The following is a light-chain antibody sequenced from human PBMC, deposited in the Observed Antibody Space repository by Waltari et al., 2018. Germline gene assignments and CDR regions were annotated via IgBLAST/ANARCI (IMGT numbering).Light chain of an antibody. V-gene: IGKV3-15*01. CDR2: GAS. CDR1: QSVRRN. J-gene: IGKJ5*01. CDR3: QQYGIWPPIT. Sequence: ETVMTQSPVTLSVSPGDRATLSCRASQSVRRNLAWYQQKPGQAPRLLIYGASIRATGIPARFSGSGSGTEFTLTITSLQSEDFAVYYCQQYGIWPPITFGQGTRLDIK.